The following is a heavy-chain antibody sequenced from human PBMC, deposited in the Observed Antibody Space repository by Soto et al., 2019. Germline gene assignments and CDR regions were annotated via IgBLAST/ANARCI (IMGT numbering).Heavy chain of an antibody. CDR1: GFTVSSNY. Sequence: GGSLRLSCAASGFTVSSNYMSWVRQAPGKGLEWVSVIYSGGSTYYADSVKGRFTISRDNSKNTLYLQMNSLRAEDTAVYYCARGQVGRHYDILTGPNYYYYMDVWGKGTTVTVSS. CDR3: ARGQVGRHYDILTGPNYYYYMDV. V-gene: IGHV3-66*01. D-gene: IGHD3-9*01. CDR2: IYSGGST. J-gene: IGHJ6*03.